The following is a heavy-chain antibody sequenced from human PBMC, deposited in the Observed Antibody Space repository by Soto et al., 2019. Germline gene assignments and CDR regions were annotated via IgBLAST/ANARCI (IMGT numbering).Heavy chain of an antibody. V-gene: IGHV4-30-2*01. CDR2: IDRSGST. CDR1: GDSISSGGYS. CDR3: ARDGAWRGFDV. Sequence: PSETLSLTCTVSGDSISSGGYSWRWIRQPPGKGLEWVGYIDRSGSTYYNPSLQSRVTISVDRSSHQFSLSLTSVTAADTAFYYCARDGAWRGFDVWGQGTTVTVSS. D-gene: IGHD1-26*01. J-gene: IGHJ6*02.